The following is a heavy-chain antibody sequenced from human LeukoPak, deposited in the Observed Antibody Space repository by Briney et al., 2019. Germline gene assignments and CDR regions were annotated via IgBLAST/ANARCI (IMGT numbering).Heavy chain of an antibody. D-gene: IGHD6-25*01. CDR3: ARGSAKAPVNY. CDR2: IWYDGTNQ. Sequence: PGGSLRLSCAASGFTFNTYWMHWVRQAPGKGLEWVADIWYDGTNQNYADSVKGRFTISRDNSKNTLYLQMNSLRVEDTAVYSCARGSAKAPVNYWGQGTLVTVSS. CDR1: GFTFNTYW. J-gene: IGHJ4*02. V-gene: IGHV3-33*08.